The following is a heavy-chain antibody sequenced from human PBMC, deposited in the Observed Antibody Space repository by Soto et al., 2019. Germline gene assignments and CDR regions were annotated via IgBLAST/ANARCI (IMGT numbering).Heavy chain of an antibody. CDR1: GFTFSSYG. J-gene: IGHJ4*02. V-gene: IGHV3-30*18. CDR2: ISYDGSNK. D-gene: IGHD6-13*01. CDR3: AKDGDHDWLIAAAGTILDY. Sequence: GGSLRLSCAASGFTFSSYGMHWVRQAPGKGLEWVAVISYDGSNKYYADSVKGRFTISRDNSKNTLYLQMNSLRAEDTAVYYCAKDGDHDWLIAAAGTILDYWGQGTLVTVSS.